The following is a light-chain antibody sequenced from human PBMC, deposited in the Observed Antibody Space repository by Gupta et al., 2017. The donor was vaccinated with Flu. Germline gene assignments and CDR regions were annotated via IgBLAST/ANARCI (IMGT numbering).Light chain of an antibody. CDR1: QSISSY. V-gene: IGKV1-39*01. J-gene: IGKJ2*03. CDR3: QQSYSTLPYS. CDR2: AAS. Sequence: DIQMTQSPSSLSASVGDRVTITCRASQSISSYLNWYQQKQGKAPKLLIYAASSLQSGVPSRFSGSGSGTDLTLTISSLQPEDFATYYCQQSYSTLPYSFGQGTKLEIK.